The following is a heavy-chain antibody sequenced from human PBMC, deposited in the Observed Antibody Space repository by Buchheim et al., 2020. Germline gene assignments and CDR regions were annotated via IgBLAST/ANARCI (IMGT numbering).Heavy chain of an antibody. Sequence: EVQLLESGGGLVQPGGSLRLSCGASGFTFSSYALSWVRQAPGKGLEWVSTFSGNGGSTYYADSVKGRFTISRDNSKNTLYLQRNSLRVEDTAVYYCAEGGVGIAAVGGIDVWGQGTT. CDR3: AEGGVGIAAVGGIDV. CDR2: FSGNGGST. CDR1: GFTFSSYA. J-gene: IGHJ6*02. D-gene: IGHD6-13*01. V-gene: IGHV3-23*01.